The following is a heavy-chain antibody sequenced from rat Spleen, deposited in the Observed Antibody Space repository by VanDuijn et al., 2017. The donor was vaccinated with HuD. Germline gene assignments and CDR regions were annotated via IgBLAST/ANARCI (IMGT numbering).Heavy chain of an antibody. CDR3: ARPHNYRYVMDV. V-gene: IGHV5-22*01. Sequence: EVQLVESGGGLVQPGRSMKLSCAASGFTFSDYYMAWVRQAPKKGLEWVASISYEGTTNYYGDSVKGRFTISRDNAKSTLYLQMNSLRSEDTATYYCARPHNYRYVMDVGGQGASVTVSS. CDR2: ISYEGTTN. CDR1: GFTFSDYY. D-gene: IGHD1-10*01. J-gene: IGHJ4*01.